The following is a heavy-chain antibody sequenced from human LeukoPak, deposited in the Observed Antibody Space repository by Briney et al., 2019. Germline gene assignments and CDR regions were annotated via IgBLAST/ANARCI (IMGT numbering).Heavy chain of an antibody. D-gene: IGHD3-22*01. V-gene: IGHV3-43*02. Sequence: GGSLRLSCAASGFTFDDYAMHWVRQAPGKGLEWVSLISGDGGSTYYADSVKGRFTISRDNSKNSLYLQMNSLRTEDTALYYCAKDPYYYDSSGYLDYWGQGALVTVSS. CDR3: AKDPYYYDSSGYLDY. J-gene: IGHJ4*02. CDR2: ISGDGGST. CDR1: GFTFDDYA.